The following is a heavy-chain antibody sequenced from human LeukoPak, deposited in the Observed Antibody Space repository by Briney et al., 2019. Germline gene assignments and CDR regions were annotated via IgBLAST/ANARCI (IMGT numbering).Heavy chain of an antibody. D-gene: IGHD3-3*01. V-gene: IGHV4-61*02. J-gene: IGHJ5*02. CDR1: GGSINSGNYY. CDR2: IHTSGST. Sequence: SETLSLTCTVSGGSINSGNYYWSWIRQPAGKGLEWIGRIHTSGSTNSNPSLKSRITISVDTSKNQFSLKLSSVTAADTAVYYCARDLHLYDFWSGYPWDWFDPWGQGTLVTVSS. CDR3: ARDLHLYDFWSGYPWDWFDP.